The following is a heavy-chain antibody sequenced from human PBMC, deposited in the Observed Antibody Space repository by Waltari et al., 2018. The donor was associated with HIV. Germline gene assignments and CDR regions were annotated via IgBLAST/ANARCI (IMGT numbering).Heavy chain of an antibody. V-gene: IGHV4-31*03. CDR2: IYYSGIT. Sequence: QVQLQESGPGLVKPSQTLSLTCTVSGGSVSSDSHYWSWIRQHPGKGLEWIGYIYYSGITYYNPSLKSRVIISIDTSQNQFSLELTSVTAADTAVYYCARDSGLYGTYSHGMDVWGQGTTVTVSS. CDR1: GGSVSSDSHY. D-gene: IGHD4-17*01. J-gene: IGHJ6*02. CDR3: ARDSGLYGTYSHGMDV.